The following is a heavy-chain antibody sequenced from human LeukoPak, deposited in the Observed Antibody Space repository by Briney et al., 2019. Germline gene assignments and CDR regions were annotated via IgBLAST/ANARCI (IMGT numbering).Heavy chain of an antibody. Sequence: GGSLRLSCAASGFTFRNAWMSWVRQAPGKGLEWVANIKQDGSEKYYVDSVKGRFTISRDNAKNSLYLQMNSLRAEDTAVYYCASGAGTGDLFDYWGQGTLVTVSS. CDR1: GFTFRNAW. V-gene: IGHV3-7*03. CDR2: IKQDGSEK. J-gene: IGHJ4*02. CDR3: ASGAGTGDLFDY. D-gene: IGHD6-13*01.